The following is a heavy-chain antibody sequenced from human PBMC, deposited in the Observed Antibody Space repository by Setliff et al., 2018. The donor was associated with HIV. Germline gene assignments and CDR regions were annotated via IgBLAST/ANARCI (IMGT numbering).Heavy chain of an antibody. J-gene: IGHJ4*01. CDR2: INPETGDP. CDR3: ATGIPSDLDY. V-gene: IGHV1-18*01. CDR1: GYTFTSYG. D-gene: IGHD2-21*01. Sequence: ASVKVSCKASGYTFTSYGISWVRLAPGQGPEWVGWINPETGDPNYAQKFRGRVLMTRDTSITTAFLHVAKLTSDDTAIYYCATGIPSDLDYWGQGTLVTVS.